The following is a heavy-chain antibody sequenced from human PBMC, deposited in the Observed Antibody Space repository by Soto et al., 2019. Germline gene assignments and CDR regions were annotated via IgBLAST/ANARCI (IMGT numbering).Heavy chain of an antibody. D-gene: IGHD3-9*01. CDR2: MNPNSGNT. Sequence: VASVKVSCKASGYTFTSYDINWVRQATGQGLEWMGWMNPNSGNTGYAQKFQGRVTMTRNTSISTAYMELSSLRSEDTAVYYCARRIPLRYFAADEYGMDVWGQGTTVTVSS. J-gene: IGHJ6*02. CDR1: GYTFTSYD. CDR3: ARRIPLRYFAADEYGMDV. V-gene: IGHV1-8*01.